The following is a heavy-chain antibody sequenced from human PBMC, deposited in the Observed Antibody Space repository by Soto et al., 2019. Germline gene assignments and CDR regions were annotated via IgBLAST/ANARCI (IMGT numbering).Heavy chain of an antibody. CDR1: GGSISSSSYY. D-gene: IGHD1-26*01. CDR2: IYYSGST. J-gene: IGHJ5*02. Sequence: SETLSLTCTVSGGSISSSSYYWGWIRQPPGKGLEWIGSIYYSGSTYYNPSLKSRVTISVDTSKNQFSLKLSSVTAADTAVYYCARAGATEVWFDPWGQGTLVTVSS. CDR3: ARAGATEVWFDP. V-gene: IGHV4-39*01.